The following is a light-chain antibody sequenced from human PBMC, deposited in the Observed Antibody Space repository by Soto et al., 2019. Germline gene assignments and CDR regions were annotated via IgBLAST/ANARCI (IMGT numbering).Light chain of an antibody. CDR3: QQYGSSPRT. Sequence: IVLTQSPAILALSPGDRATLSCRASQSVSSSYLAWYQHKPGQAPRLLIHGASSRVTGIPDRFSGSGSGTDFTLTSTRLEPEDLAVYYCQQYGSSPRTFGQGTKLEI. CDR1: QSVSSSY. CDR2: GAS. V-gene: IGKV3-20*01. J-gene: IGKJ2*01.